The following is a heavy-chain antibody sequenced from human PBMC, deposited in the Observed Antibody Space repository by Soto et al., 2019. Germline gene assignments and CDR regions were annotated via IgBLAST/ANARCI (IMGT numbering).Heavy chain of an antibody. D-gene: IGHD2-2*01. CDR2: IYYSGST. Sequence: SETLSLTCTVSGGSISSSSYYWGWIRQPPGKGLEWIGSIYYSGSTYYNPSLKSRVTISVDTSKNQFSLKLSSVTAADTAVYYCASGVVVPAARYSYGYYFDYWGQGTLVTVSS. J-gene: IGHJ4*02. CDR3: ASGVVVPAARYSYGYYFDY. CDR1: GGSISSSSYY. V-gene: IGHV4-39*01.